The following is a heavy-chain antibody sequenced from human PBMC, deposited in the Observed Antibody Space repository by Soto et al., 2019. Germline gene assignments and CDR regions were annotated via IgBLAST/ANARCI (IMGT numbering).Heavy chain of an antibody. Sequence: GGSLRLSCAASGFTFSKAWMSWVRQAPGKGLEWVGRIKSKTDGGTTDYAAPVKGRFTISRDDSKNTLYLQMNSLKTEDTAVYYCTTDPGSYYNDFDYWGQGTLVTVSS. D-gene: IGHD3-10*01. J-gene: IGHJ4*02. V-gene: IGHV3-15*01. CDR2: IKSKTDGGTT. CDR3: TTDPGSYYNDFDY. CDR1: GFTFSKAW.